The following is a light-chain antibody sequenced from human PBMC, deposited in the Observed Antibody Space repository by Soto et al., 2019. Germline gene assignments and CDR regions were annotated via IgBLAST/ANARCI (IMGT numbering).Light chain of an antibody. Sequence: DIQMTQSPSSLSASVGDRVTITCRASQSISSYLNWYQQKPGKAPKLLIYAASSLQSGVPSRFSGSGSGTDFTLTISSLQTEDFATYYCQPSYSTLLTFGGGTKVDIK. CDR2: AAS. CDR1: QSISSY. J-gene: IGKJ4*01. V-gene: IGKV1-39*01. CDR3: QPSYSTLLT.